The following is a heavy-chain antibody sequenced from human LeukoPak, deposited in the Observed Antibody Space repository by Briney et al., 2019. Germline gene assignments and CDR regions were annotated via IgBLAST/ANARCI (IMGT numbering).Heavy chain of an antibody. CDR3: ARDLIGRYTFDY. V-gene: IGHV3-30-3*01. D-gene: IGHD3-10*01. CDR2: MSPDGNKK. CDR1: GFTFSDYN. Sequence: PRRSLRLSCAASGFTFSDYNMHWVCQAPGKGLDWVALMSPDGNKKYYADSVKGRFTISRDNSKNTVDLQLNSLRAEDTAVYYCARDLIGRYTFDYCGQGTLVTVSS. J-gene: IGHJ4*02.